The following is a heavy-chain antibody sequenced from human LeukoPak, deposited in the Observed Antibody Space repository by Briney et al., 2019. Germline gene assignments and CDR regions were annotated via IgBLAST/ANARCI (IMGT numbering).Heavy chain of an antibody. CDR3: ARDFGVFCSGGSCPFDY. V-gene: IGHV3-7*01. J-gene: IGHJ4*02. CDR1: GFTFSSYW. D-gene: IGHD2-15*01. CDR2: IKQDGSEK. Sequence: SGGPLRLSXAASGFTFSSYWMSWVRQAPGKGLEWVANIKQDGSEKYYVDSVKGRFTISRDNAKNSLYLQMNSLRAEDTAVYYCARDFGVFCSGGSCPFDYWGQGTLVTASS.